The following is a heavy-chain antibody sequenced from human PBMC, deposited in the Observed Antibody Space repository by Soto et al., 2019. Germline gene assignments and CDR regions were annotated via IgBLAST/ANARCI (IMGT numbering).Heavy chain of an antibody. CDR3: ARHRSITMVRGVIRVSAEFDP. J-gene: IGHJ5*02. V-gene: IGHV4-39*01. D-gene: IGHD3-10*01. Sequence: QLQLQEAGPGLVKPSETLSLTCTVSGGSISSSSYYWGWIRQPPGKGLEWIGSIYYSGSTYYNPSLKSRVTVSVDTSKNQLSLKLRSVTAADTAVYYCARHRSITMVRGVIRVSAEFDPWGQGTLVTVSS. CDR2: IYYSGST. CDR1: GGSISSSSYY.